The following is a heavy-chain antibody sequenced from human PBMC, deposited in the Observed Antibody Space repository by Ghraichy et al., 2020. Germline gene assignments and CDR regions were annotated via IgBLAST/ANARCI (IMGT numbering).Heavy chain of an antibody. CDR3: ARTGVTTFTEYYSYYGIAV. V-gene: IGHV3-11*03. Sequence: GGSLRLSCAASGFTFSDSYMSWIRQAPGKGLEWVSYISSSSSYTNYADSVKGRFTISRDNAKNSLYLQMNSLRVEDTAAYNCARTGVTTFTEYYSYYGIAVRRQGTTVTVPS. J-gene: IGHJ6*02. CDR2: ISSSSSYT. CDR1: GFTFSDSY. D-gene: IGHD4-17*01.